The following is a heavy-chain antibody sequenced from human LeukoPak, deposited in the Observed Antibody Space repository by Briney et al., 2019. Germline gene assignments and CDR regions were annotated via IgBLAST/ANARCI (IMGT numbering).Heavy chain of an antibody. J-gene: IGHJ6*04. V-gene: IGHV4-30-4*01. CDR3: ARDNLYGSGTEHYGMDV. CDR1: GGSISSGDYY. Sequence: SQTLSLTCTVSGGSISSGDYYWSWIRQPPGKGLEWIGYIYYSGSTYYNPSLKSRVTISVDTSKNQFSLKLSSVTAADTAVYYCARDNLYGSGTEHYGMDVWGKGTTVTVSS. CDR2: IYYSGST. D-gene: IGHD3-10*01.